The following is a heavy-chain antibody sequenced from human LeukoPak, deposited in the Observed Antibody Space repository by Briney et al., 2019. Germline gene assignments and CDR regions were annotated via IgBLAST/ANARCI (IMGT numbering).Heavy chain of an antibody. CDR2: IKQDGSEK. V-gene: IGHV3-7*01. CDR1: GFTFSSYW. J-gene: IGHJ6*02. CDR3: ARVGAAAGTGVYYYYGMDV. D-gene: IGHD6-13*01. Sequence: PGGSPRLSCAASGFTFSSYWMSWVRQAPGKGLEWVANIKQDGSEKYYVDSVKGRFTISRDNAKNSLYLQMNSLRAEDTAVYYCARVGAAAGTGVYYYYGMDVWGQGTTVTVSS.